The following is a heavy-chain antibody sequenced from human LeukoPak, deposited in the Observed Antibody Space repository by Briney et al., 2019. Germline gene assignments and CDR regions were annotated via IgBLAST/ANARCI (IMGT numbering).Heavy chain of an antibody. CDR3: ARGGSPTGYYN. CDR1: GGSISSYY. J-gene: IGHJ4*02. V-gene: IGHV4-59*01. Sequence: SETLSLTCTVSGGSISSYYWSWIRQPPGKGLEWIGYIYYSGSTNYNPSLKSRVTISVDTSKNQFSLKLSSVTAADTAVYYCARGGSPTGYYNWGQGTLVTVSS. D-gene: IGHD3-9*01. CDR2: IYYSGST.